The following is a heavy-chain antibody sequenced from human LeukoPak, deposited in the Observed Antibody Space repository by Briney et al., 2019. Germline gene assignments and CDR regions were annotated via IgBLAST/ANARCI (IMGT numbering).Heavy chain of an antibody. CDR1: GGSISSSSYY. J-gene: IGHJ4*02. CDR3: ATYMITFGGFFPD. V-gene: IGHV4-39*01. Sequence: PSETLSLTCTVSGGSISSSSYYWGWIRQPPGKGLEWIGSIYYSGSTYYNPSLKSRVTISVDTSKNQFSLKLSSVTAADTAVYYCATYMITFGGFFPDWGQGTLVTVSS. CDR2: IYYSGST. D-gene: IGHD3-16*01.